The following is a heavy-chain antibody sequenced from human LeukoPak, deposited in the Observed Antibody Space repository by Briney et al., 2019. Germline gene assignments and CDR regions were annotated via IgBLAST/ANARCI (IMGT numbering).Heavy chain of an antibody. Sequence: QPGGSLRLSCEASGFTFSNYAMSWVRQAPGKGLEWVSSISGSSDNTNYADSVNGRSTISRDNSKNILYLEMNSLTAEDTAVYWCAKDPINRGSIYFDCWGQGTLVSVSS. CDR3: AKDPINRGSIYFDC. D-gene: IGHD1-14*01. CDR2: ISGSSDNT. V-gene: IGHV3-23*01. J-gene: IGHJ4*02. CDR1: GFTFSNYA.